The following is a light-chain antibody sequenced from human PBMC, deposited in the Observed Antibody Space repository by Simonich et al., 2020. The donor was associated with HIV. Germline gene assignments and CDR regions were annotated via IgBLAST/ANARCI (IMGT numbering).Light chain of an antibody. J-gene: IGKJ4*01. Sequence: DIVMTQYPDSLAVSLGERATINCKSSQSVLYSSNNKNYLAWYQQKPGQPPKLLIYWASTRESGVPDRFSGSGSGTDFTLIISSLQAEDVAVYYCQQYYSTPLTFGGGTKVEIK. CDR1: QSVLYSSNNKNY. V-gene: IGKV4-1*01. CDR3: QQYYSTPLT. CDR2: WAS.